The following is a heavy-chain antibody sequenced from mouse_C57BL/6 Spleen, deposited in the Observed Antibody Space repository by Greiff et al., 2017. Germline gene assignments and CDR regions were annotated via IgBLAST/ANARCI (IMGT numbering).Heavy chain of an antibody. CDR2: IWGVGST. J-gene: IGHJ3*01. CDR3: ASDRFAY. CDR1: GFSLTSSG. V-gene: IGHV2-6*01. Sequence: VMLVESGPGLVAPSQSLSITCTVPGFSLTSSGVDWVRQSPGKGLAWLGVIWGVGSTNYNSALKSRLSISKDNSKSQVFLKMNSLQTDDTAMYYCASDRFAYWGQGTLVTVSA.